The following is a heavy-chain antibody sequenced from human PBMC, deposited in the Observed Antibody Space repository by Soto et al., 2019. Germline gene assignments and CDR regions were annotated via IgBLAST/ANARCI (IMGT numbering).Heavy chain of an antibody. V-gene: IGHV3-9*01. CDR1: EFTFDDYA. Sequence: SLRLSCAASEFTFDDYAMHGVRLAPGKGLEWVSCISWNSGSIGYVDSVKGRFTISRDNAKNSLYLPMNSLRAEDTALYFCAKRPSVMYYDILAGPVDYRGQGTLVTV. CDR3: AKRPSVMYYDILAGPVDY. D-gene: IGHD3-9*01. J-gene: IGHJ4*02. CDR2: ISWNSGSI.